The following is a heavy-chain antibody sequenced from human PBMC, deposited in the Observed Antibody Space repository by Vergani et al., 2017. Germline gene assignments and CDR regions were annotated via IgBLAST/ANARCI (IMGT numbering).Heavy chain of an antibody. CDR1: GFTFSSYG. V-gene: IGHV3-30*02. CDR3: AKEPDGSGSYAADY. Sequence: QVQLVESGGGVVQPGGSLRLSCAASGFTFSSYGMHWVRQAPGKGLEWVAFIRYDGSNKYYADSVKGRFTISRDNSKSTLYLQMNSLRAEDTALYYCAKEPDGSGSYAADYWGQGTVVTVSS. D-gene: IGHD6-19*01. CDR2: IRYDGSNK. J-gene: IGHJ4*02.